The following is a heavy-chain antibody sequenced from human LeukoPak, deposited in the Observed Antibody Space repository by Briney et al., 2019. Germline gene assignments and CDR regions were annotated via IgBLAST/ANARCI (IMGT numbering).Heavy chain of an antibody. D-gene: IGHD5-18*01. CDR3: ARESPQRSGYSYTH. CDR1: GYTFTSYA. V-gene: IGHV1-3*01. Sequence: ASVKVSCKASGYTFTSYAMHWARQAPGQRLEWMGWINVGNGDTKYSQRFQGRVTITRDTSASTAYMDLSSLRSEDTAVYYCARESPQRSGYSYTHWGQGSLVTVSS. J-gene: IGHJ4*02. CDR2: INVGNGDT.